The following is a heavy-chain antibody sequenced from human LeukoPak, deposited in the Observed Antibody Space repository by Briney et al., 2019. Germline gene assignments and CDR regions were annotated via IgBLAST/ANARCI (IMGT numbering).Heavy chain of an antibody. J-gene: IGHJ5*02. V-gene: IGHV4-61*01. Sequence: SETLSLTCTVSGGSISRGSYYWGWLRQPAETGREWIGYIYYSGSTNYNPSLKSRVPISVDTSKNQFSLKLSSVTAADTAVYYCARDTGNWFDPWGQGTLVTVSS. CDR3: ARDTGNWFDP. CDR2: IYYSGST. D-gene: IGHD2-8*02. CDR1: GGSISRGSYY.